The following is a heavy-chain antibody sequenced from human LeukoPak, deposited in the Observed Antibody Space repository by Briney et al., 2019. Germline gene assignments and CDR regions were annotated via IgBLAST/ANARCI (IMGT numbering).Heavy chain of an antibody. CDR2: INHSGST. D-gene: IGHD3-22*01. CDR3: ARSPGSYDSSGQFDY. J-gene: IGHJ4*02. Sequence: SETLSLTCAVYGGSFSGYYWSWIRQPPGKGVEWIGEINHSGSTNYNPSLKSRVTISVDTSKNQFSLKLSSVTAADTAVYYCARSPGSYDSSGQFDYWGQGTLVTVSS. CDR1: GGSFSGYY. V-gene: IGHV4-34*01.